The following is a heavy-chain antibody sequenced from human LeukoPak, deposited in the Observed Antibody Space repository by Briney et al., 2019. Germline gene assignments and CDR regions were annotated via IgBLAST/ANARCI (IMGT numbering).Heavy chain of an antibody. D-gene: IGHD1-7*01. V-gene: IGHV3-15*04. J-gene: IGHJ6*02. CDR2: TVSEIDGGTT. CDR3: TTDEDWNYARKDV. Sequence: GGSLRLSCAASGFTFNYAWMSRVRQVPGKGLEWVGQTVSEIDGGTTDYAAPVKGRFAISRDDSKSTLYLQMNSLKIEDTAVYYCTTDEDWNYARKDVWGQGATVIVSS. CDR1: GFTFNYAW.